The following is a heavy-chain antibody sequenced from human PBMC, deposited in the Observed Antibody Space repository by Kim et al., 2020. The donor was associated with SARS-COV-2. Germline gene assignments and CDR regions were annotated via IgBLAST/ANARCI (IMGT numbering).Heavy chain of an antibody. V-gene: IGHV6-1*01. CDR2: TYYRSRWLN. CDR1: GDSVSSNIAT. J-gene: IGHJ4*02. D-gene: IGHD6-13*01. Sequence: SQTLSLTCVISGDSVSSNIATWNWVRQSPSRGREWLGRTYYRSRWLNEYATSVKSRITINPDTAKNQFSLQLSSVTPEDTAVYYCARAAGGQSGLDFWGQGPLVTVSS. CDR3: ARAAGGQSGLDF.